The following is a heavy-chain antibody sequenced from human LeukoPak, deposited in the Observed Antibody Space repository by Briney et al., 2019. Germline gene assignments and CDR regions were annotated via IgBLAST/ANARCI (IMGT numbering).Heavy chain of an antibody. Sequence: GGSLRLSCAASGFTFSTYWMSWVRQAPGKGLEWVANIKQEGSEKYYVDSVKGRFTISRDNAKNSLYLQMNSLRAEDTAVYYCARRAGYCSGGSCFPFDSWGQGTQVTVSS. V-gene: IGHV3-7*05. CDR2: IKQEGSEK. CDR1: GFTFSTYW. J-gene: IGHJ4*02. D-gene: IGHD2-15*01. CDR3: ARRAGYCSGGSCFPFDS.